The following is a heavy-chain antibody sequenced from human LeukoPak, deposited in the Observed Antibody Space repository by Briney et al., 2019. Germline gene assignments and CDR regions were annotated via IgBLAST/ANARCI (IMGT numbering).Heavy chain of an antibody. CDR2: IDDSGST. V-gene: IGHV4-39*01. CDR1: GASISGSDYS. Sequence: PSETLSLTCSVSGASISGSDYSWAWIRQPPGKGLEWIGTIDDSGSTYYNPSLKSRLTMSVDTSKNQFSLNLNSVNAADTALYYCARNVVSLNSNGFYYFDYWGQGSLHIVSS. CDR3: ARNVVSLNSNGFYYFDY. J-gene: IGHJ4*02. D-gene: IGHD6-19*01.